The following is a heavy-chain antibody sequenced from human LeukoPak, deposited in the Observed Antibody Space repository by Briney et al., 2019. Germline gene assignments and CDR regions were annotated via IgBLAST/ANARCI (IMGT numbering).Heavy chain of an antibody. V-gene: IGHV4-39*07. D-gene: IGHD2-15*01. CDR3: AKWSGISAFDP. Sequence: SETLSLTCLVSGGSISSPISYWGWIRQPPGKGLERLGIIHYNGNTYYNPSLKSRVTISVDTSKNHFSLKVRSVTAADTAVYYCAKWSGISAFDPWGQGTLVTVSS. CDR2: IHYNGNT. CDR1: GGSISSPISY. J-gene: IGHJ5*02.